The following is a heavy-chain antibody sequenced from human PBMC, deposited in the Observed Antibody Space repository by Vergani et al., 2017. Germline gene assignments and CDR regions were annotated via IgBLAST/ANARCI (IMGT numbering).Heavy chain of an antibody. J-gene: IGHJ4*02. CDR3: ARGDYGILTGYRY. Sequence: VPVVQSGAEVKNSGDSVKVSCKTSGYTFSNYYMHWVRQAPGQGLEWMGIINPSGGHTNYAQKFQGRVTMTRDTSTSTVYMELSSLRSEDTAIYYCARGDYGILTGYRYWGQGTLGTVSA. CDR1: GYTFSNYY. CDR2: INPSGGHT. V-gene: IGHV1-46*03. D-gene: IGHD3-9*01.